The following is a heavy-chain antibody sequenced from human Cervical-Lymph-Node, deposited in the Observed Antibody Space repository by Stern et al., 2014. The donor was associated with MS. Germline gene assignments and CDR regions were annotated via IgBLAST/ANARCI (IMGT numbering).Heavy chain of an antibody. CDR3: AKHACTGAACPFDL. J-gene: IGHJ4*02. Sequence: QLVESGPGLVKPSETLSLTCAVSGDSISSYSHYWAWIRQPPAKGLEWIGSVYYSGPTSYNLSLKRPVTISVDTSKNPFSLGLNSVTAADTAVYYCAKHACTGAACPFDLWGQGTLVTVSS. CDR2: VYYSGPT. V-gene: IGHV4-39*01. CDR1: GDSISSYSHY. D-gene: IGHD2-8*02.